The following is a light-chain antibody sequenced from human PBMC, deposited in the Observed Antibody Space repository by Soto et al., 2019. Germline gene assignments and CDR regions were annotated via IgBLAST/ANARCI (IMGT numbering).Light chain of an antibody. J-gene: IGLJ3*02. CDR1: SSNIGAGYD. CDR3: QSYDTSLNDLEGV. CDR2: GDT. Sequence: QSVLTQPPSVSGAPGQRVTISCTGSSSNIGAGYDVHWYQVVPGTAPKLLIYGDTNRPSGVPDRFSGSESGSSASLAITGLQAEDEADYYCQSYDTSLNDLEGVFGGGTKLTVL. V-gene: IGLV1-40*01.